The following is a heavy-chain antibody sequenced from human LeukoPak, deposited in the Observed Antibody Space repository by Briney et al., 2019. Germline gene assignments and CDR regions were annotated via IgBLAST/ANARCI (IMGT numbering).Heavy chain of an antibody. CDR2: ISYDGNNK. CDR1: GFTFSSYG. CDR3: AKEVLLWFGESSYFDY. J-gene: IGHJ4*02. Sequence: GGSLRLSCAASGFTFSSYGMHWVRQAPGKGLEWVAVISYDGNNKYYADSVKGRFTISRDNSKNTLYLQMSSLRPEDTAVYYCAKEVLLWFGESSYFDYWGQGTLVTVSS. V-gene: IGHV3-30*18. D-gene: IGHD3-10*01.